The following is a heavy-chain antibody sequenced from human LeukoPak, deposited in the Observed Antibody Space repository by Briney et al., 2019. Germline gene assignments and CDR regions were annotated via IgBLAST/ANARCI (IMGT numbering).Heavy chain of an antibody. CDR2: IYYSGST. J-gene: IGHJ6*03. Sequence: SETLSLTCAVSGGSISSSNWWSWVRQPPGKGLEWIGSIYYSGSTYYNPSLKSRVTISVDTSKNQFSLKLSSVTAADTAVYYCASLVVPAAAYYYYYYYMDVWGKGTTVTVSS. CDR3: ASLVVPAAAYYYYYYYMDV. V-gene: IGHV4-39*01. CDR1: GGSISSSNW. D-gene: IGHD2-2*01.